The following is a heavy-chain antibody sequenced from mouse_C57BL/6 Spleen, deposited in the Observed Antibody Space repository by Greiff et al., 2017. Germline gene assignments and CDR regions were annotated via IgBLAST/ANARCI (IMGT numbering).Heavy chain of an antibody. D-gene: IGHD3-2*02. CDR1: GYTFTGYW. J-gene: IGHJ3*01. CDR3: ARSASSGAY. V-gene: IGHV1-9*01. Sequence: QVQLQQSGAELMKPGASVKLSCKATGYTFTGYWMEWVKQRPGNGLEWIGEILPGSGSTNYNEKFKGKATFTADTSSSTAYMQLSRLTTEDSAVYFSARSASSGAYWGQGTLVTVSA. CDR2: ILPGSGST.